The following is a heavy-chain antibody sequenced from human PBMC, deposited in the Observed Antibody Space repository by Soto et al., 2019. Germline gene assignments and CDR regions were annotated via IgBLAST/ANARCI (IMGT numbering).Heavy chain of an antibody. Sequence: LSLTCTVSGGSISSYYWSWIRQPAGKGLEWIGRIYTSGSTNYNPSLKSRVTMSVDTSKNQFSRKLSSVTAADTAVYYCARAGYSGYEENYYSCMEVWGQGTTVTVSS. CDR3: ARAGYSGYEENYYSCMEV. CDR2: IYTSGST. D-gene: IGHD5-12*01. CDR1: GGSISSYY. J-gene: IGHJ6*02. V-gene: IGHV4-4*07.